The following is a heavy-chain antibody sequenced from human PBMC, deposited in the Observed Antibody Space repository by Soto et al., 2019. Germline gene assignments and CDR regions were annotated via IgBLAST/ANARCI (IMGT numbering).Heavy chain of an antibody. CDR2: IYYSGST. D-gene: IGHD6-13*01. CDR1: GGSISSYY. V-gene: IGHV4-59*01. J-gene: IGHJ1*01. Sequence: QVQLQESGPGLVKPSETLSLTCTVSGGSISSYYWSWIRHPPGKGLEWIGYIYYSGSTNYNPSLKSRVTISVDTSKNQFSLKLSSVTAADTAVYYCASIAAEAEYFQHWGQGTLVTVSS. CDR3: ASIAAEAEYFQH.